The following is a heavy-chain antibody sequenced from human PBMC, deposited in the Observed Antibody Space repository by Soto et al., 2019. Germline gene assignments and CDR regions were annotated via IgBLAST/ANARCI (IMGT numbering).Heavy chain of an antibody. D-gene: IGHD3-3*01. CDR2: IYYSGST. J-gene: IGHJ4*02. CDR1: GGSISYYY. Sequence: SETLSLTYTVSGGSISYYYWSWIRQPPGKGLEWIGYIYYSGSTNYNPSLKSRVTMSVDASKNQFSLKLSSVTAADTAVYYCARLDDFWSGYFDYWGQGSLVTVSS. CDR3: ARLDDFWSGYFDY. V-gene: IGHV4-59*01.